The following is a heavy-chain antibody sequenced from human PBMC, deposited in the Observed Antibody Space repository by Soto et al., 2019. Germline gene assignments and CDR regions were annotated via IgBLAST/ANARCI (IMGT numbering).Heavy chain of an antibody. D-gene: IGHD4-17*01. V-gene: IGHV4-39*01. Sequence: QLQLQESGPGLVKPSETLSLTCTVSGGSISSSTYYWGWIRRPPGKGLEWIATIFSTGTTHYNPSLKGRVTISVDTSKNQFSLPLRSVTAADTAMYYCARHDYGDGFSYWGQGTLVTVSS. J-gene: IGHJ4*02. CDR2: IFSTGTT. CDR3: ARHDYGDGFSY. CDR1: GGSISSSTYY.